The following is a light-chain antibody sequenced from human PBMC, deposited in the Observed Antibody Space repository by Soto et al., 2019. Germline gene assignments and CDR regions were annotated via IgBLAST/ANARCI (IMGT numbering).Light chain of an antibody. Sequence: EIVLIQSPATLSLSPGERATLSCRASQSVSSNLAWYQQIPGQPPKLLIFGASSRATGIPDRFSGSGSGTDFTLTISRLEPEDFAVYYCQQYGSSGTFGQGTRWIS. CDR3: QQYGSSGT. V-gene: IGKV3-20*01. CDR1: QSVSSN. CDR2: GAS. J-gene: IGKJ1*01.